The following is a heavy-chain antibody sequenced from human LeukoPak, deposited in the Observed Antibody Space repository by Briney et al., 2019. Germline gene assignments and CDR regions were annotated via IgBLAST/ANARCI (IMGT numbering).Heavy chain of an antibody. CDR1: GGSISSYY. D-gene: IGHD2-21*01. Sequence: SETLSLTCTVSGGSISSYYWSRMRQPPGKGLEWIGYIYYSGSTNYNPSLKSRVTISVDTSKNQFSLKLSSVTAADTAVYYCARGIGYYYGMDVWGKGTAVTVSS. CDR3: ARGIGYYYGMDV. J-gene: IGHJ6*04. V-gene: IGHV4-59*01. CDR2: IYYSGST.